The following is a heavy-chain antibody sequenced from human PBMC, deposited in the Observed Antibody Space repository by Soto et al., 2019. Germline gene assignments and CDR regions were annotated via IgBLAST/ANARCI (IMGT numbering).Heavy chain of an antibody. D-gene: IGHD2-15*01. CDR2: IQSGGPT. CDR1: GFTVSSKY. J-gene: IGHJ4*02. CDR3: AMPPVVAADTPFDY. V-gene: IGHV3-66*01. Sequence: GGSLRLSCAASGFTVSSKYMSWVRQAPGKGLEWVSLIQSGGPTYYADSVKGRFTISRDNSKNTLYLQMNSLRAEDTAVYYCAMPPVVAADTPFDYWGQGTLVTVSS.